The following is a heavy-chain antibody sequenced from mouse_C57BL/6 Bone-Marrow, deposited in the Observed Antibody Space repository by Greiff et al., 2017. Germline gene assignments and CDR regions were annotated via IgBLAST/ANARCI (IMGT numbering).Heavy chain of an antibody. Sequence: EVKLVESEGGLVQPGSSMKLSCTASGFTFSDYYMAWVRQVPENGLEWVANINYDGSSTYYLDSLKSRFIISRDNAKNILYLQMSSLKSEDTATYYCAREGIYYDYGGNYFDYWGQGTTLTVSS. CDR2: INYDGSST. V-gene: IGHV5-16*01. J-gene: IGHJ2*01. D-gene: IGHD2-4*01. CDR3: AREGIYYDYGGNYFDY. CDR1: GFTFSDYY.